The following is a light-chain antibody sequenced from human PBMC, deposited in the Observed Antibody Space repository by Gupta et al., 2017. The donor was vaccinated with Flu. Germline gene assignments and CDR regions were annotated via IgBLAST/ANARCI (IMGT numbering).Light chain of an antibody. Sequence: IVMTQSPLSLLVTPGEPASISCRSSQSLLHSNGYNYLDWYLQKPGQSPQLLIYLGSNRASGVPYRFSGSGSGTDFTLKISRVEAEDVGVYYCMQALQTPWTFGQGTKVEIK. V-gene: IGKV2-28*01. CDR2: LGS. J-gene: IGKJ1*01. CDR3: MQALQTPWT. CDR1: QSLLHSNGYNY.